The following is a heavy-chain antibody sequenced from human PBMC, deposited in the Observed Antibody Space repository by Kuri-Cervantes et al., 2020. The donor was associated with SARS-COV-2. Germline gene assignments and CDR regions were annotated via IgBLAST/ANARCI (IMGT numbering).Heavy chain of an antibody. J-gene: IGHJ6*02. D-gene: IGHD6-6*01. V-gene: IGHV3-30*18. Sequence: SCKASGGTFSSYGIHWVRQAPGKGLEWVAVISYDGSDKYYADSVKGRFTISRDNSKNTLYLQMNSLRAEDTAVYYCAKDPASLRRQLGGSSNYYGMDVWGQGTTVTVSS. CDR1: GGTFSSYG. CDR2: ISYDGSDK. CDR3: AKDPASLRRQLGGSSNYYGMDV.